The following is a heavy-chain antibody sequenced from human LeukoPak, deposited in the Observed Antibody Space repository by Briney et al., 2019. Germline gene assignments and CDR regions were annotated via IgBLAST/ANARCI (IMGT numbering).Heavy chain of an antibody. D-gene: IGHD3-9*01. V-gene: IGHV4-38-2*02. J-gene: IGHJ4*02. CDR3: ARTPSRFDFYFDY. CDR1: GYSISSGYY. CDR2: IYHSGST. Sequence: SETLSPTCTVSGYSISSGYYWGWIRQPPGKGLEWIGSIYHSGSTYYNPSLKSRVTISVDTSKNQFSLKLNSVTAADTAVYYCARTPSRFDFYFDYWGQGTLVTVSS.